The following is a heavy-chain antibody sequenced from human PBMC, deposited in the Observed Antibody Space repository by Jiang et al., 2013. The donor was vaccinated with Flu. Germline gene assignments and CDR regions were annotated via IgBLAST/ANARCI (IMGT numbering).Heavy chain of an antibody. Sequence: GLVKPSETLSLTCTVSGGSISSSSYYWGWIRQPPGKGLEWIGNIYYSGSTYYNPSLESRVTMSVDMSENQLSLKLSSVTAADTAVYYCAGERLWGQGTLVTVSS. CDR1: GGSISSSSYY. CDR3: AGERL. J-gene: IGHJ4*02. V-gene: IGHV4-39*02. CDR2: IYYSGST.